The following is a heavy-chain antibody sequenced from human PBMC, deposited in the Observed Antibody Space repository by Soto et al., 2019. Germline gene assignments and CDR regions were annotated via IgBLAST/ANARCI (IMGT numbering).Heavy chain of an antibody. V-gene: IGHV3-48*01. CDR3: ARAYVSYYYYYMDV. Sequence: PGGSLRLSCAASGFTFSSYSMNWVRQAPGKGLEWVSYISSSSSTIYYADSVKGRFTISRDNAKNSLYLQMNSLRAEDTAVYYCARAYVSYYYYYMDVWGKGTTVTVSS. J-gene: IGHJ6*03. D-gene: IGHD3-10*02. CDR2: ISSSSSTI. CDR1: GFTFSSYS.